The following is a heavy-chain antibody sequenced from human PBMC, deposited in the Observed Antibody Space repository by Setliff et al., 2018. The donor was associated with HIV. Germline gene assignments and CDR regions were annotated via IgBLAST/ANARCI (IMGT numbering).Heavy chain of an antibody. CDR2: IWYDGSNK. CDR1: GFTFSNYG. CDR3: ARAPTIAAREHFYYYMDV. V-gene: IGHV3-33*01. J-gene: IGHJ6*03. Sequence: GGSLRLSCAASGFTFSNYGMHWVRQAPGKGLEWVAIIWYDGSNKYYADSVKGRFTISRDNSKNTLYLLMHSLRADDTAVYYCARAPTIAAREHFYYYMDVWGRGTTVTGSS. D-gene: IGHD6-6*01.